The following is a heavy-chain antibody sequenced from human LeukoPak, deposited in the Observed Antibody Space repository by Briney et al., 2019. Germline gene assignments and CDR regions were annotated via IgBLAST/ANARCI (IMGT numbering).Heavy chain of an antibody. D-gene: IGHD2-21*02. V-gene: IGHV3-7*01. J-gene: IGHJ4*02. CDR3: AREVSVTVGDYFDY. CDR1: GLTFSNYW. Sequence: PGGSLRLSCAASGLTFSNYWMSWVRQAPGKGLEWVANIKQDGSEKYYVDSVKGRFTISRDNAKKSLYLQMNTLRAEDTAVYYCAREVSVTVGDYFDYWGQGTLVTVSS. CDR2: IKQDGSEK.